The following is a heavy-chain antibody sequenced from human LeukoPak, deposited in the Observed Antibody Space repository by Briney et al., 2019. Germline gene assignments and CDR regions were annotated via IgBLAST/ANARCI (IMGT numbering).Heavy chain of an antibody. J-gene: IGHJ4*02. Sequence: SGGSLRLSCAASGFTFSSYGMHWVRQAPGKGLEWVAVISYDGSNKYYADSVKGRFTISKDLSQNRLYMQMNSLRAEDAAMYYCATGGRFYYDLWGQGTLVTVSS. D-gene: IGHD2-15*01. V-gene: IGHV3-30*03. CDR3: ATGGRFYYDL. CDR2: ISYDGSNK. CDR1: GFTFSSYG.